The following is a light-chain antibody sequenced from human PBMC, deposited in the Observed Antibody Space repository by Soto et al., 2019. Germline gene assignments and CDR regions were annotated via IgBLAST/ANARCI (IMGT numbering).Light chain of an antibody. J-gene: IGKJ3*01. CDR2: DAS. CDR1: QSINGY. CDR3: LPPSHWPT. Sequence: VLTQPPAPLSLSPGERATLSCRASQSINGYLAWYQHKPGQAPRLLIFDASSRATGIPDRFSGSGSGTDFTLTISNLEPDDIAVYYSLPPSHWPTFAHVTMVDIK. V-gene: IGKV3-11*01.